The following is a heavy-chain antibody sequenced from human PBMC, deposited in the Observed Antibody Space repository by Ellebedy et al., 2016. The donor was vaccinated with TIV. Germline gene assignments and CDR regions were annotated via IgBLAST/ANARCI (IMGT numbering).Heavy chain of an antibody. CDR1: EFPFSTAW. D-gene: IGHD7-27*01. J-gene: IGHJ4*02. CDR3: TTGELGPLDY. V-gene: IGHV3-15*01. CDR2: IKSKSEGGAT. Sequence: GESLKISCAVSEFPFSTAWMSWVRQAPGKALEWVGRIKSKSEGGATEYAAPVRGRFTISRDDSKNTLYLQMNSLKSDDTAVYYCTTGELGPLDYWGPGTLVAVSS.